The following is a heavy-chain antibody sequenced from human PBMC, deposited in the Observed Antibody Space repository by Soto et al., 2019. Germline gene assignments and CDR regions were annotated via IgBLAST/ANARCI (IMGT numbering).Heavy chain of an antibody. CDR2: INHSGST. D-gene: IGHD6-6*01. V-gene: IGHV4-34*01. CDR3: ARGRIAARLNWFDP. Sequence: PSETLSLTCAVYGGSFSGYYWSWIRQPPGKGLEWIGEINHSGSTNYNPSLKSRVTISVDTSKNQFSLKLSSVTAADTAVYYCARGRIAARLNWFDPWGQGTLVTAPQ. CDR1: GGSFSGYY. J-gene: IGHJ5*02.